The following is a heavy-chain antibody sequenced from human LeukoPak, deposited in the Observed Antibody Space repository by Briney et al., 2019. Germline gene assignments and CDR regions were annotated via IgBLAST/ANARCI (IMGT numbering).Heavy chain of an antibody. D-gene: IGHD3-22*01. Sequence: ASLKVSCKASGYTFTSYAMHWVRQAPGQRLEWMGWTNAGNGNTKYSQKFQGRATITRDTSASTAYMELSSLRSEDTAVYYCARGGVPGYYYDSSGYYYHYFDYWGQGILVTVSS. CDR1: GYTFTSYA. V-gene: IGHV1-3*01. CDR2: TNAGNGNT. CDR3: ARGGVPGYYYDSSGYYYHYFDY. J-gene: IGHJ4*02.